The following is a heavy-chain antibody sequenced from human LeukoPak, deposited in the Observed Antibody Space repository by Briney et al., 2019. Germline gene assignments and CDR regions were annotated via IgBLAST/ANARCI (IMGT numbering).Heavy chain of an antibody. J-gene: IGHJ4*02. CDR1: GLTFSHYA. Sequence: GGSLRLSCAASGLTFSHYAMHWVRQAPGKGLEWVAVISYDGNNKYYADSVKGRITISRDNSKNSLYLQMNSLRAEDTALYYCAKDIFTGIAAAGAIDYWGQGTLVTVSS. CDR3: AKDIFTGIAAAGAIDY. D-gene: IGHD6-13*01. CDR2: ISYDGNNK. V-gene: IGHV3-30-3*01.